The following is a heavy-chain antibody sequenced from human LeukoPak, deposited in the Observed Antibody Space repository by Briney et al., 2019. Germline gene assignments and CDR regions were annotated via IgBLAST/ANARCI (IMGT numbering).Heavy chain of an antibody. V-gene: IGHV3-33*01. Sequence: GRSLRLSCAXXGXXXXXXXXXXXXXAXXXXLXXXXXIXYDXXXKXXADSVXGRXTXSRDNSKNTLYLQMNSLRAEDTAVYYCARDIDRELAPGLGPWGQGTLVTVSS. J-gene: IGHJ5*02. CDR3: ARDIDRELAPGLGP. D-gene: IGHD1-26*01. CDR1: GXXXXXXX. CDR2: IXYDXXXK.